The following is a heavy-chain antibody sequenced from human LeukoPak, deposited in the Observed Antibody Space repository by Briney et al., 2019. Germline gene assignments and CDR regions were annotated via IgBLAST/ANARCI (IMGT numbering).Heavy chain of an antibody. CDR1: GYTFTSYG. D-gene: IGHD2-2*01. Sequence: GASVKVSCKASGYTFTSYGITWVRQAPGQGLEWMGIINPSGGSTSYAQKFQGRVTMTRDTSTSTVYMELSSLRSEDTAVYYCARDPGHCSSTSCPYYYYYYYMDVWGKGTTVTVSS. J-gene: IGHJ6*03. CDR3: ARDPGHCSSTSCPYYYYYYYMDV. V-gene: IGHV1-46*01. CDR2: INPSGGST.